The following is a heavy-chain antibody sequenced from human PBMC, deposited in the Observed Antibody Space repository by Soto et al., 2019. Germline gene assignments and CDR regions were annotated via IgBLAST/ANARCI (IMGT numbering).Heavy chain of an antibody. J-gene: IGHJ4*02. Sequence: EVQLLESGGGLVQPGGSLRLSCAASGFTFSSYAMSWVRQAPGKGLEWVSAISGSGGSTYYADSVKGRFSISRDNSKNTLDLQMNSLRAENTAVYYCANRPSSGVDGTGTFHSWGQGTMVTVFS. CDR1: GFTFSSYA. V-gene: IGHV3-23*01. CDR2: ISGSGGST. CDR3: ANRPSSGVDGTGTFHS. D-gene: IGHD3-10*01.